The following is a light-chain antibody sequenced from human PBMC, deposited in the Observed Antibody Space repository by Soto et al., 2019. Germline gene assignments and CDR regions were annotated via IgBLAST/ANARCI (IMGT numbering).Light chain of an antibody. J-gene: IGLJ1*01. CDR2: DVT. CDR1: DSDIGGYDH. CDR3: SSHTSSTALV. V-gene: IGLV2-14*03. Sequence: QSALTQPASMSASPGQSIAISCTGTDSDIGGYDHVSWYQQHPGKAPKLLIYDVTNRPSGVSSRFSGSKAGRTASLTISGLQTEDEADYYCSSHTSSTALVFGTGTKVTVL.